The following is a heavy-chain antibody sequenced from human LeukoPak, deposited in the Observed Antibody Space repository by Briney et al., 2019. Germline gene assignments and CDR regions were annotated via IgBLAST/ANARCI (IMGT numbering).Heavy chain of an antibody. Sequence: GGSLRLSCAASGFTFSSYSMNWVRQAPGKGLEWVSSISSSSSYIYYAGSVMGRFTISRDYAKNSLYLQMSSLRAEDTAVYYCARGNSDYDFDYWGQGTLVTVSS. J-gene: IGHJ4*02. D-gene: IGHD5-12*01. CDR2: ISSSSSYI. CDR3: ARGNSDYDFDY. V-gene: IGHV3-21*01. CDR1: GFTFSSYS.